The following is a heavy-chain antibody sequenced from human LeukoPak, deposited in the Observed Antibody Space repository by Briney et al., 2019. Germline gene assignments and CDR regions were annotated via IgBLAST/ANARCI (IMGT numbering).Heavy chain of an antibody. CDR1: GYTFTGYY. V-gene: IGHV1-2*02. D-gene: IGHD3-22*01. CDR3: ARSVKVVIPLDGYYFDY. CDR2: SNPNSGGT. J-gene: IGHJ4*02. Sequence: ASVRVSCKASGYTFTGYYMHWVRQAPGQGLEWMGWSNPNSGGTNYAQKFQGRVTMTRDTSISTAYMELSRLRSDDTAVYYCARSVKVVIPLDGYYFDYWGQGTLVTVSS.